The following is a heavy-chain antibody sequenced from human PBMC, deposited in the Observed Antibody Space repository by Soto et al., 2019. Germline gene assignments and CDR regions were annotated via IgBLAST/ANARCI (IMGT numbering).Heavy chain of an antibody. V-gene: IGHV4-34*01. J-gene: IGHJ4*02. CDR2: INHSGST. CDR3: ARTAARRGGNSSSRSGFDY. D-gene: IGHD6-6*01. Sequence: SETLSLTCAVYGGSFSGYYWSWIRQPPGKGLEWIGEINHSGSTNYNPSLKSLVTISVDTSKNQFSLKLSSVTAADTAVYYCARTAARRGGNSSSRSGFDYWGQGTLVTVSS. CDR1: GGSFSGYY.